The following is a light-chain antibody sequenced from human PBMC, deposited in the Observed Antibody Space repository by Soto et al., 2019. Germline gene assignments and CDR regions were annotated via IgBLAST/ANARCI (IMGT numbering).Light chain of an antibody. CDR1: QSISSN. CDR3: QQYNNWPFT. Sequence: EIVMTQSPATLSVSPGERATLSCRASQSISSNLAWYQQKPGQAPRLLIYGASTRATGIPATFSGSGFGTEITLTISSLQSEDFAVYYCQQYNNWPFTFGPGTKVDIK. CDR2: GAS. J-gene: IGKJ3*01. V-gene: IGKV3-15*01.